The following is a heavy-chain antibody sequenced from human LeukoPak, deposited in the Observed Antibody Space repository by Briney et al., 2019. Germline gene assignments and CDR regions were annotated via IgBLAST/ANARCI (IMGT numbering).Heavy chain of an antibody. CDR3: ANPNSSGFYFSIRFDY. CDR2: MSGSGGTT. J-gene: IGHJ4*02. V-gene: IGHV3-23*01. D-gene: IGHD3-22*01. CDR1: GFTFSSYA. Sequence: TGGSLRLSCTASGFTFSSYAMSWVRQAPGKGLEGVSVMSGSGGTTYYADSVKGRFTVSRANSKNTLYLQMNSLRAEDTAVYYCANPNSSGFYFSIRFDYWGQGTLVTVSS.